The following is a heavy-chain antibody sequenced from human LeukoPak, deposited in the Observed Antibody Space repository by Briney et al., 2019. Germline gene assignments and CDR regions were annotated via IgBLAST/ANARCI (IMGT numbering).Heavy chain of an antibody. J-gene: IGHJ5*02. V-gene: IGHV7-4-1*02. CDR2: INTKTGNP. CDR3: ASEAVWNWFDP. Sequence: GASVKVSCEASGYTFTHYPINWVRQAPGQGLEWMGWINTKTGNPTYARGFAGRFVFSLDTSVSTAYLQISSLKAEDTAVYYCASEAVWNWFDPWGQGTLVTVSS. D-gene: IGHD2-8*01. CDR1: GYTFTHYP.